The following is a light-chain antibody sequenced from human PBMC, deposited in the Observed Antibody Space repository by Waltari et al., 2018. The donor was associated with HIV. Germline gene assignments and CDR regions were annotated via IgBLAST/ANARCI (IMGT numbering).Light chain of an antibody. Sequence: QSVLTQPPSVSAAPGQRVTISCSGSYSNIGSNYVSWYLQFPGAVPQYLIYEKDNRPAGMPDRFSGSKSGTSATLGIAGLRTGDEASYYCGAWDASLKAYVFGTGTKVTVL. CDR1: YSNIGSNY. CDR3: GAWDASLKAYV. J-gene: IGLJ1*01. V-gene: IGLV1-51*02. CDR2: EKD.